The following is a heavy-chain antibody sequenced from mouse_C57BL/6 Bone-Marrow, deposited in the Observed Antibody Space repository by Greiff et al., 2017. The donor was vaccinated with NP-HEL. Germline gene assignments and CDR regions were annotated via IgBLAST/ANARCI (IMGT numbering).Heavy chain of an antibody. V-gene: IGHV1-81*01. CDR2: IYPRSGNT. CDR3: ARRRTGYYGSSHYYAMDY. D-gene: IGHD1-1*01. J-gene: IGHJ4*01. Sequence: VQRVESGAELARPGASVKLSCKASGYTFTSYGISWVKQRTGQGLEWIGEIYPRSGNTYYNEKFKGKATLTADKSSSTAYMELRSLTSEDSAVYFCARRRTGYYGSSHYYAMDYWGQGTSVTVSS. CDR1: GYTFTSYG.